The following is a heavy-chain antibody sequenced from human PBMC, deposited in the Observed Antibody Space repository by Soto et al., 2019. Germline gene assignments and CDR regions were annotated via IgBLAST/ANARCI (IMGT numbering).Heavy chain of an antibody. CDR2: ISGYNANT. J-gene: IGHJ6*02. CDR1: GYSFTRYG. V-gene: IGHV1-18*01. Sequence: QVQLVQSGAEVKKPGASVKVSCKASGYSFTRYGISWVRQAPGQGLEWMGWISGYNANTNYPENLQGRVTMTTDTITSTAYMEVRNLISDDTAVYYCARMGDVPYYYYGLVVWGQGTTVTVSS. D-gene: IGHD3-16*01. CDR3: ARMGDVPYYYYGLVV.